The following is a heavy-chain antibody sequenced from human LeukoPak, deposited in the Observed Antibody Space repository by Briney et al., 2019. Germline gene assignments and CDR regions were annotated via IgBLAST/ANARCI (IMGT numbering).Heavy chain of an antibody. CDR3: ARDRGIAEADSFDP. J-gene: IGHJ5*02. CDR1: GYTYTTDG. Sequence: GASVAVSCKASGYTYTTDGISWVRQAPGQGLEWMGWIDTYSGKTNYAQKFHGRVTMTSDTSTSTAYMELRSLRSDDTAVYYCARDRGIAEADSFDPWGQGTLVTVSS. D-gene: IGHD6-13*01. V-gene: IGHV1-18*01. CDR2: IDTYSGKT.